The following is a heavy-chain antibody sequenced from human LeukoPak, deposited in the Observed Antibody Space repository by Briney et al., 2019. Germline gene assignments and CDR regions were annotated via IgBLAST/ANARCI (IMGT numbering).Heavy chain of an antibody. V-gene: IGHV3-21*04. Sequence: PGGSLRLSCAASGFTFSSYSMNWVRQAPGKGLEWVSSISSSSSYIYYADSVKGRLTISRDNAKNSLYLQMNSLRAEDTAVYYCARDRHGYCSSTSCYIFDYWGQGTLVTVSS. CDR2: ISSSSSYI. J-gene: IGHJ4*02. D-gene: IGHD2-2*03. CDR1: GFTFSSYS. CDR3: ARDRHGYCSSTSCYIFDY.